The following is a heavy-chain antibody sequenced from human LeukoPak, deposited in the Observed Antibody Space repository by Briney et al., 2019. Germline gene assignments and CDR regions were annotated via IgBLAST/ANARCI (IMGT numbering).Heavy chain of an antibody. J-gene: IGHJ3*02. V-gene: IGHV3-48*03. Sequence: PGGSLRLSCAASGFTFSSYEMNWVRQAPGKGLGWVSYISSSGSTIYYADSVKGRFTISRDNAKNSLYLQMNSLRAEDTAVYYCARDTGLRYPDLKNAFDIWGQGTMVTVSS. CDR1: GFTFSSYE. CDR2: ISSSGSTI. CDR3: ARDTGLRYPDLKNAFDI. D-gene: IGHD3-9*01.